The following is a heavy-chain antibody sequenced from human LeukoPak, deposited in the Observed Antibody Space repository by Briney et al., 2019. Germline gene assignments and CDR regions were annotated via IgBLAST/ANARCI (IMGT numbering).Heavy chain of an antibody. CDR1: GFTFSSYA. CDR2: ISGSGGST. J-gene: IGHJ4*02. Sequence: GGSLRLSCAASGFTFSSYAMGWVRQAPGKGLEWVSAISGSGGSTYYADSVKGRFTISRDNSKNTLYLQMNSLRAEDTAVYYCAKDGSCSSTSCYLGYWGQGTLVTVSS. V-gene: IGHV3-23*01. D-gene: IGHD2-2*01. CDR3: AKDGSCSSTSCYLGY.